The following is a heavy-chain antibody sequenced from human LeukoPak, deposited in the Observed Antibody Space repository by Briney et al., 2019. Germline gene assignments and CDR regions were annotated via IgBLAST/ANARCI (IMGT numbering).Heavy chain of an antibody. V-gene: IGHV3-23*01. Sequence: PGGSLRLSCAASGFTFSTYAMIWVRQAPGNGLEWVSAISGTGGSTYYADSVKGRFTISRDNSKNTLYVQMKSLRAEDTAVYYCAKAKGDYGGPDGFDIWGQGTMVTVSS. CDR3: AKAKGDYGGPDGFDI. CDR1: GFTFSTYA. CDR2: ISGTGGST. D-gene: IGHD4-23*01. J-gene: IGHJ3*02.